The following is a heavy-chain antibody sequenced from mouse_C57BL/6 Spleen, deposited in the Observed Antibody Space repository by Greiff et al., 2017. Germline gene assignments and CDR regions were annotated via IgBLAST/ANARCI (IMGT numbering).Heavy chain of an antibody. J-gene: IGHJ2*01. D-gene: IGHD2-5*01. V-gene: IGHV1-64*01. CDR3: ARGRNYNY. Sequence: VQLQQPGAELVKPGASVKLSCKASGYTFTSYWMHWVKQSPGQGLEWIGMIHPDGGSTNYNEKFKSKATLTVDKSSSTDYTELRTLTSEATAVDDCARGRNYNYWGQGTTLTVSS. CDR1: GYTFTSYW. CDR2: IHPDGGST.